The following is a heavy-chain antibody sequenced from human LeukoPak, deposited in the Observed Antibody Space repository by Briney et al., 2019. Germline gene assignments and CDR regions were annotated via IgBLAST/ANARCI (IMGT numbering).Heavy chain of an antibody. D-gene: IGHD2-15*01. Sequence: SETLSLTCTVSGGSISSGSYYWSWIRQPAGKGLEWIGRIYTSGSTNNNPSLKSRVTISVDTSKNQFSLKLSSVSAADTAVYYCARLVVVAATGYYYGMDVWGQGTTVTVSS. J-gene: IGHJ6*02. CDR1: GGSISSGSYY. CDR3: ARLVVVAATGYYYGMDV. CDR2: IYTSGST. V-gene: IGHV4-61*02.